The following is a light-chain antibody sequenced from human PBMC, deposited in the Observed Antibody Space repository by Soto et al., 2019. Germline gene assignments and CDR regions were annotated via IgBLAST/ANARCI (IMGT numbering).Light chain of an antibody. V-gene: IGKV1D-16*01. CDR2: AAF. J-gene: IGKJ1*01. CDR1: EDSNSR. Sequence: DIPMTQSPSSVSASVGNRFTISCRASEDSNSRLAWYQQKPGNAPKLLIYAAFILQSGVPSRFSGYGSGTEFTLTISSLQPDDFATYYCQHYSSYSEAFGQGTKGDIK. CDR3: QHYSSYSEA.